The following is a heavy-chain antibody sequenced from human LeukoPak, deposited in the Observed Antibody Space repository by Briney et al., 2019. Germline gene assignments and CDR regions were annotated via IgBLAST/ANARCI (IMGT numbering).Heavy chain of an antibody. J-gene: IGHJ4*02. CDR2: ISVYNGNT. Sequence: ASVTVSCKSSGYTFTSYGINWVRQAPGQGLEWMGWISVYNGNTNYAQNLEGRVTMTTDTSTSTAYMELRSLRSDDTAVYSCARDPQPLDYWGQGTLVPVPS. CDR3: ARDPQPLDY. V-gene: IGHV1-18*01. CDR1: GYTFTSYG.